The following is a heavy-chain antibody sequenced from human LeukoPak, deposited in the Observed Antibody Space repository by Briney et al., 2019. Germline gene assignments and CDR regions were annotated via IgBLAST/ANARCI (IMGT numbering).Heavy chain of an antibody. CDR1: GFTFSSYG. CDR3: ARGSSGWYYFDY. Sequence: GGSLRLSCAASGFTFSSYGMHWVRQAPGKGLEWVAVISYDGSNKYYADSVKGRFTISRDNPKNTLYLQMNSLRAEDTAVYYCARGSSGWYYFDYWGQGTLVTVSS. J-gene: IGHJ4*02. CDR2: ISYDGSNK. D-gene: IGHD6-19*01. V-gene: IGHV3-30*03.